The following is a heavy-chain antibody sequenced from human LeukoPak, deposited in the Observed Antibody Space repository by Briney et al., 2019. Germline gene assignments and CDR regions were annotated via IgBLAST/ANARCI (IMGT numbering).Heavy chain of an antibody. Sequence: GASVKVSCKASGYTFTGYYMNSVRQAPGPGLEWMGWINPNSGGTNYAQKFQGRVTMSRDMSISTAYMELSRLRSDDTAVYYCARDLGSSPNDYSGQGTLVSVSS. CDR2: INPNSGGT. CDR3: ARDLGSSPNDY. V-gene: IGHV1-2*02. D-gene: IGHD6-13*01. J-gene: IGHJ4*02. CDR1: GYTFTGYY.